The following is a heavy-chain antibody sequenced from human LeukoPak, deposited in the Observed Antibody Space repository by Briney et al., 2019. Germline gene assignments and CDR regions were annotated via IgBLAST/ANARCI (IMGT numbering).Heavy chain of an antibody. Sequence: GGSLRLSCAASGFTFSNYWMNWVRQAPGKGLEWVANIKQDGSEKHYVGSVKSRFTISRGNAENSLFLQMNSLRAEDTAVYYCARGSGPADSSSWYRYYYYYGMDVWGQGTTVTVSS. CDR1: GFTFSNYW. V-gene: IGHV3-7*01. CDR2: IKQDGSEK. D-gene: IGHD6-13*01. J-gene: IGHJ6*02. CDR3: ARGSGPADSSSWYRYYYYYGMDV.